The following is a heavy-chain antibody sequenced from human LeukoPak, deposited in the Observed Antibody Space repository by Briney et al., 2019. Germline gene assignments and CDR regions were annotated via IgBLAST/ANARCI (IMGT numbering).Heavy chain of an antibody. CDR1: GGTFSSYA. Sequence: SVKVSCKASGGTFSSYAIGWVRQAPGQGLEWMGGIIPIFGTANYAQKFQGRVTITADESTSTAYMKLSSLRSEDTAVYYCARGLKYSSLDYFDYWGQGTLVTASS. CDR3: ARGLKYSSLDYFDY. V-gene: IGHV1-69*13. J-gene: IGHJ4*02. D-gene: IGHD3-22*01. CDR2: IIPIFGTA.